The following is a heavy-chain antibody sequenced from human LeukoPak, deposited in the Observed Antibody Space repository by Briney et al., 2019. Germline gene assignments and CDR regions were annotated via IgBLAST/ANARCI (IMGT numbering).Heavy chain of an antibody. D-gene: IGHD1-26*01. CDR3: TRGSRSGSYYGEFDF. J-gene: IGHJ4*02. CDR2: INPSGGST. V-gene: IGHV1-46*01. Sequence: ASVKVSCKASGSTFTSYYMHWVRQAPGQGLEWMGIINPSGGSTNYAQKFQGRVTMTRDTSTSTVYMELSSLRSEDTAVYYCTRGSRSGSYYGEFDFWGPGTLVTVSS. CDR1: GSTFTSYY.